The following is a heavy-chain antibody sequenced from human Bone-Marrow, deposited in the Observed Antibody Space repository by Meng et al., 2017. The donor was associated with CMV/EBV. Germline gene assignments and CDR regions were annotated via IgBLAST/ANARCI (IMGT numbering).Heavy chain of an antibody. CDR3: ARVPRYCSSASCYSFDY. Sequence: SEPLSLPCSVFDGSVSSGNYYWNWIRQPPGKGLEWIGVIYYSGSTTYSPSLKSRVTISIDTSKNQFSMKLSSVTAADTAVYYCARVPRYCSSASCYSFDYWGQGTLVTVS. D-gene: IGHD2-2*01. CDR1: DGSVSSGNYY. J-gene: IGHJ4*02. V-gene: IGHV4-61*01. CDR2: IYYSGST.